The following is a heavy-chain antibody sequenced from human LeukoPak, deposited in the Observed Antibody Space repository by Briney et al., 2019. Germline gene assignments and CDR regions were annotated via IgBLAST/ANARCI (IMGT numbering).Heavy chain of an antibody. Sequence: RSSETLSLTCAVYGGSFSGYYWSWIRQPPGKGLEWIGEIIHSGNTNYNPSLKSRVTISVDTSKNQFSLKLSSVTAADTAVYYCARAPSGGECYSDYWGQGYLVTVSS. CDR1: GGSFSGYY. J-gene: IGHJ4*02. V-gene: IGHV4-34*12. CDR2: IIHSGNT. D-gene: IGHD2-21*01. CDR3: ARAPSGGECYSDY.